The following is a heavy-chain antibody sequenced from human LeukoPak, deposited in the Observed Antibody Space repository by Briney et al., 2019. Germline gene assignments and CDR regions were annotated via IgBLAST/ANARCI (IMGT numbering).Heavy chain of an antibody. J-gene: IGHJ4*02. D-gene: IGHD3-3*01. CDR1: GGSFSGYY. CDR3: ARGPVQLEWLFEYYFDY. V-gene: IGHV4-34*01. CDR2: INHSGST. Sequence: SGTLSLTCAVYGGSFSGYYWSWIRQPPGKGLEWIGEINHSGSTNYNPSLKSRVTISVDTSKNQFSLKLSSVTAADTAVYYCARGPVQLEWLFEYYFDYWGQGTLVTVSS.